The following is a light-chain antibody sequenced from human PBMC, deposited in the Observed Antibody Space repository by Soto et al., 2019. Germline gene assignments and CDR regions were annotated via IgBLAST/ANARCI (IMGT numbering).Light chain of an antibody. CDR2: KAS. V-gene: IGKV1-5*03. CDR3: QQYNESPWT. Sequence: DIKMTQSPSTLSESVGDRVTITCRASQSINSWLAWYQQKPGKAPNLLIYKASSLESGVPSRFSGSGSGTEFSLTISSLQPDDFATYYCQQYNESPWTFGQGTKVEIK. J-gene: IGKJ1*01. CDR1: QSINSW.